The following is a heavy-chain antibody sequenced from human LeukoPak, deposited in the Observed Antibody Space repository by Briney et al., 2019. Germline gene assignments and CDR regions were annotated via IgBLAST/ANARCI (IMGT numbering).Heavy chain of an antibody. Sequence: SETLSLTCAVYGGSFSGYYWSWLRQPPGKGLEWIGEINHSGSTNYNPSPKSRVTISVDTYTNHFSLKLSSVTAAATAVYYCARVVAATTDFDYWGQGTLVTVS. CDR1: GGSFSGYY. J-gene: IGHJ4*02. CDR2: INHSGST. CDR3: ARVVAATTDFDY. V-gene: IGHV4-34*01. D-gene: IGHD1-26*01.